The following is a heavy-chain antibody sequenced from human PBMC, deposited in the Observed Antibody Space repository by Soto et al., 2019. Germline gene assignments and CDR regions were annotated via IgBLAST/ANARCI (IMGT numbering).Heavy chain of an antibody. CDR1: GGTFSSYT. CDR2: IIPILGIA. Sequence: ASVKVSCKASGGTFSSYTISWVRQAPGQGLEWMGRIIPILGIANYAQKFQGRVTITADKSTSTAYMELSSLRSEDTAVYYCALTRDPPYSSSSYYFDYWGQGTLVTVSS. J-gene: IGHJ4*02. CDR3: ALTRDPPYSSSSYYFDY. D-gene: IGHD6-6*01. V-gene: IGHV1-69*02.